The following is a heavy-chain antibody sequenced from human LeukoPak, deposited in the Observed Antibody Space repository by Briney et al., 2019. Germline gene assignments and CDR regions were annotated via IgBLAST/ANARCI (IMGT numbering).Heavy chain of an antibody. Sequence: ASVTVSCKASGYTFNGYYMHWLRQAAAQGLEWMGWINPNRGDTNYAQKFQDRVTMTRDTSISTAYMELSRLRSDDTAVNFCSRAQHDPSPAVDYWGERTLVSVSS. D-gene: IGHD3-3*01. J-gene: IGHJ4*02. CDR3: SRAQHDPSPAVDY. V-gene: IGHV1-2*02. CDR2: INPNRGDT. CDR1: GYTFNGYY.